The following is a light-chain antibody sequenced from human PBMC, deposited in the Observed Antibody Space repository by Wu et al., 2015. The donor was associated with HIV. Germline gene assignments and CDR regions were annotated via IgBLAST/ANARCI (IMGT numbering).Light chain of an antibody. V-gene: IGKV3-20*01. CDR2: GAS. CDR3: QQYGSSPLVT. CDR1: QSVSSSY. Sequence: EIVLTQSPGTLSLSPGERATLSCRASQSVSSSYLAWYQQKPGQAPRLLIYGASSRATGIPDRFSGSGSGTDFTLTISRLEPEDFTVYYCQQYGSSPLVTFGLGPKWISN. J-gene: IGKJ3*01.